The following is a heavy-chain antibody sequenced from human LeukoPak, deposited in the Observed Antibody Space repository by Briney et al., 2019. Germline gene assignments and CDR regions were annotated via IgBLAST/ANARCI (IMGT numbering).Heavy chain of an antibody. D-gene: IGHD4-17*01. CDR1: GGSISSSNW. J-gene: IGHJ4*02. Sequence: SGTLSLTCAVSGGSISSSNWWSWVRQPPGKGLEWIGRIYTSGSTNYNPSLKSRVTMSVDTSKNQFSLKLSSVTAADTAVYYCARDVVDGDYGDERYFDYWGQGTLVTVSS. CDR3: ARDVVDGDYGDERYFDY. CDR2: IYTSGST. V-gene: IGHV4-4*02.